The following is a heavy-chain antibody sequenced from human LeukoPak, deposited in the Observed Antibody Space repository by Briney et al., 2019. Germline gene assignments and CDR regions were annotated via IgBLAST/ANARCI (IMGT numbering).Heavy chain of an antibody. CDR3: ARVGGSNAFDI. CDR2: IYYSGST. J-gene: IGHJ3*02. Sequence: SETLSLTCTVSGGSISSYYWSWIRQPPGKGLEWIGYIYYSGSTYYNPSLKSRVTISVDTSKNQSSLKLSSVTAADTAVYYCARVGGSNAFDIWGQGTMVTVSS. V-gene: IGHV4-59*12. D-gene: IGHD2-15*01. CDR1: GGSISSYY.